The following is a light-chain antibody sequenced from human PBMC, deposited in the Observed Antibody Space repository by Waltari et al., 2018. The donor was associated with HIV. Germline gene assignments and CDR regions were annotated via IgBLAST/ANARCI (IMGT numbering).Light chain of an antibody. CDR1: RSEVPPYNY. J-gene: IGLJ2*01. CDR3: TSYEGKNNLV. V-gene: IGLV2-8*01. CDR2: EVN. Sequence: QSALTQHSSASWSPGQSATHTCPGTRSEVPPYNYVSWYQQHPGEAPKILIYEVNKRPSGVPDRFSGSKSGNTASLTVSGLQADDEADYYCTSYEGKNNLVFGGGTKLTVL.